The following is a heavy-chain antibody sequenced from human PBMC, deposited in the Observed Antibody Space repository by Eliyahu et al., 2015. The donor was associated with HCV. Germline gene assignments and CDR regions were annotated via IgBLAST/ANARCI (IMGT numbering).Heavy chain of an antibody. Sequence: EVQLVESGXGLVQPGRSLRLSCXASGFXFGDYAMXWVRQAPGKGXGWVGFIRSKAYGGTTEYAASVKGRFTISRDDSKSIAYLQMNSLKTEDTAVYYCTRDSPLRFNAFDIWGQGTMVTVSS. CDR2: IRSKAYGGTT. D-gene: IGHD5-12*01. CDR3: TRDSPLRFNAFDI. J-gene: IGHJ3*02. CDR1: GFXFGDYA. V-gene: IGHV3-49*04.